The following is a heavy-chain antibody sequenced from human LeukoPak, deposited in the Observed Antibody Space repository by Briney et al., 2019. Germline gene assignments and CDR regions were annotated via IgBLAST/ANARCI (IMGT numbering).Heavy chain of an antibody. Sequence: SETLSLTCTVSGGSISSYYWSWIRQPPGKGLEWIGYIYYSGSTNYNPSLKSRVTISVDTSKNQFSLKLSSVTAADTAVYYCARTNLYYYYGMDVWGLGTTVTVSS. V-gene: IGHV4-59*01. CDR2: IYYSGST. J-gene: IGHJ6*02. CDR1: GGSISSYY. CDR3: ARTNLYYYYGMDV. D-gene: IGHD1-14*01.